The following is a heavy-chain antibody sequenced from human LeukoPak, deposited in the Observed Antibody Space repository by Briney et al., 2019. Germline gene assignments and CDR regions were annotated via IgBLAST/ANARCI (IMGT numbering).Heavy chain of an antibody. CDR2: INPNSGGT. D-gene: IGHD3-10*01. V-gene: IGHV1-2*02. J-gene: IGHJ4*02. Sequence: ASGKVSCKASGYTFTGYYMHWVRQAPGQELEWMGWINPNSGGTNYAQKFQGRVTMTRDTSISTAYMELSRLRSDDTAVYYCARGGITMVRGLSGEWGQGTLVTVSS. CDR1: GYTFTGYY. CDR3: ARGGITMVRGLSGE.